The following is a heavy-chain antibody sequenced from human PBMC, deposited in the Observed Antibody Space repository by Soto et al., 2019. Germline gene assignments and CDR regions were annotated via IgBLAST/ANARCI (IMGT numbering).Heavy chain of an antibody. V-gene: IGHV2-5*01. J-gene: IGHJ4*02. CDR3: AHGILDWSGYFAYFDF. D-gene: IGHD3-3*01. CDR2: TLWQDDK. CDR1: GFSFRSSNEV. Sequence: ITLKESGPTVLKLTQTLTLTCTFSGFSFRSSNEVVGWIRQPPAKPLECLALTLWQDDKRYSPSLKSRFTIAKDTAKRLVVLTMTYMGPVHTVIYYCAHGILDWSGYFAYFDFWGQGSLVTVSS.